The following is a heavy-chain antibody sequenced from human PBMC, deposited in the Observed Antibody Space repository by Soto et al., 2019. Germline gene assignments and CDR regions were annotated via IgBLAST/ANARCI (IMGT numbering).Heavy chain of an antibody. CDR1: GFTFSSYG. D-gene: IGHD3-16*01. J-gene: IGHJ6*02. V-gene: IGHV3-33*01. CDR2: IWYDGSNK. CDR3: ARDSFGEDGMDV. Sequence: GGSLRLSCAASGFTFSSYGMHWVRQAPGKGLEWVAVIWYDGSNKYYADSVKGRFTISRDNSKNSLYLQMNSLKAEDTAVYYCARDSFGEDGMDVWGQGTTVTASS.